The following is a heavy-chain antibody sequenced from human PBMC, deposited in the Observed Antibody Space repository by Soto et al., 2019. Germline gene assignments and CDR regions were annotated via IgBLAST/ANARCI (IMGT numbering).Heavy chain of an antibody. CDR3: ARQRMYRPTQWFGESPYYYYYMDV. Sequence: QLQLQESGPGLVKPSETLSLTCTASGGSISSSSYYWGWIRQPPGQGLEWIGSIYYSGSTYYNPSLKSRVTISVGTSKNQFSLMLSSVTAADTAVYYCARQRMYRPTQWFGESPYYYYYMDVWGKGTTVTVSS. J-gene: IGHJ6*03. D-gene: IGHD3-10*01. CDR2: IYYSGST. V-gene: IGHV4-39*01. CDR1: GGSISSSSYY.